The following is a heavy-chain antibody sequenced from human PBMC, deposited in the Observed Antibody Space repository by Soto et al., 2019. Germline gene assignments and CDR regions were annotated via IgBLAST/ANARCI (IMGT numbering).Heavy chain of an antibody. Sequence: PGGSLRLSCAASGFTSGSYAMSWVRQAPGKGLEWVSALSGSGGSTYYADSVKGRFTISRDNPKHTLYLQMNSLRAEDTAVYYCAKSITPYRSSWYGIDIWGQGTMVTVSS. D-gene: IGHD6-13*01. J-gene: IGHJ3*02. CDR3: AKSITPYRSSWYGIDI. CDR1: GFTSGSYA. V-gene: IGHV3-23*01. CDR2: LSGSGGST.